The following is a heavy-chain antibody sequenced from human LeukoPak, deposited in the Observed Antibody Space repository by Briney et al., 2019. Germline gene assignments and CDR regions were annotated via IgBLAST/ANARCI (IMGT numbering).Heavy chain of an antibody. V-gene: IGHV3-66*01. J-gene: IGHJ6*02. CDR1: GFTVSSNY. CDR2: IYSGGST. Sequence: GGSLRLSCAASGFTVSSNYMSWVRQAPGKGLVWVSVIYSGGSTYYADSVKGRFTISRDNSKNTLYLQINSLKPEDSAVYYWARDSIHGMDVWGQGTTVTVSS. CDR3: ARDSIHGMDV. D-gene: IGHD3-3*01.